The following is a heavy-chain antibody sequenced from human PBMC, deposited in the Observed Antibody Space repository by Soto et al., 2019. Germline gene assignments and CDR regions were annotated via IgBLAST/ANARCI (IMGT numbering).Heavy chain of an antibody. CDR2: ISGSGGST. CDR1: GFTFSSYA. J-gene: IGHJ4*02. CDR3: VKERSPYVWGQ. V-gene: IGHV3-23*01. Sequence: GGSLRLSCAASGFTFSSYAMSWVRQAPGKGLEWVSAISGSGGSTYYADSVKGRFTVSRDNAEKSLYLQMNGLRVEDTALYYCVKERSPYVWGQWGQGTLVTVS. D-gene: IGHD3-16*01.